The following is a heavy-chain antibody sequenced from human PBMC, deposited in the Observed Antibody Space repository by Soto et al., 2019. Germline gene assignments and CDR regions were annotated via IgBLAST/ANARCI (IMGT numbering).Heavy chain of an antibody. CDR2: IKSKTDGGTT. CDR3: TARIAVAGRDDY. D-gene: IGHD6-19*01. V-gene: IGHV3-15*01. CDR1: GFTFSNAW. Sequence: PGGSVRLSCAASGFTFSNAWMSWVRQAPGKGLEWVGRIKSKTDGGTTDYAAPVKGRFTISRDDSKNTLYLQMNSLKTEDTAVYYCTARIAVAGRDDYWGQGTLVTVSS. J-gene: IGHJ4*02.